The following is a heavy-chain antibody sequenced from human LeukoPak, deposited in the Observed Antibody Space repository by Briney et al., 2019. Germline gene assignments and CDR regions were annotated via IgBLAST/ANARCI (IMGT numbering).Heavy chain of an antibody. CDR3: ARGPPTHDFWSGYPFDY. D-gene: IGHD3-3*01. CDR2: IIPIFGTA. V-gene: IGHV1-69*05. CDR1: GGTFSSYA. J-gene: IGHJ4*02. Sequence: SVKVSCKASGGTFSSYAISWVRQAPGQGLEWMGGIIPIFGTANYAQKFQGRVTITTDESTSTAYMELSSLRSEDTAVYYCARGPPTHDFWSGYPFDYWGQGTLVTVSS.